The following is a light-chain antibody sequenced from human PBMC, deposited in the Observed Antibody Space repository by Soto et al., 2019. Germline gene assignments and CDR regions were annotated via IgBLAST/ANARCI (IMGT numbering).Light chain of an antibody. Sequence: EIVLTQSPGTLSLSPGERATLSCRASQSVSSSYLAWYQQKPGPAPRLLIYGASSRATGIPDRFSGSGSGTDFTLTIIRLEHEDFGLYYCQQYGSSTRTFGQGTKVEIK. J-gene: IGKJ1*01. CDR3: QQYGSSTRT. V-gene: IGKV3-20*01. CDR1: QSVSSSY. CDR2: GAS.